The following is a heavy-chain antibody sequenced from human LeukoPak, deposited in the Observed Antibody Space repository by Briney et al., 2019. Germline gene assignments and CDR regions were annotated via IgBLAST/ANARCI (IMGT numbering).Heavy chain of an antibody. Sequence: ASVKVSCKASGYTFTGYYMHWVRQAPGQGLEWMGWINPNSGGTNYAQKFQGWVTMTRDTSISTAYMELSRLRSDDTAVYYCARADSSGWYVYDYWGQGTLVTVSS. D-gene: IGHD6-19*01. CDR3: ARADSSGWYVYDY. J-gene: IGHJ4*02. V-gene: IGHV1-2*04. CDR1: GYTFTGYY. CDR2: INPNSGGT.